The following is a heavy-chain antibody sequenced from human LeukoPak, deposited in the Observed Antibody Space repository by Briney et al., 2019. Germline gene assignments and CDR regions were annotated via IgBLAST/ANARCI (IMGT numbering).Heavy chain of an antibody. J-gene: IGHJ2*01. CDR3: ARAVSCGWLSLYWYFDL. V-gene: IGHV1-2*04. D-gene: IGHD6-19*01. Sequence: ASVKVSCKASGYTFTGYYMHWVRQAPGQGLEWMGWINPNSGGTNYAQKFQGWVTMTRDTSISTAYMELSRLRSDDTAVYYCARAVSCGWLSLYWYFDLWGRGTLVTVSS. CDR1: GYTFTGYY. CDR2: INPNSGGT.